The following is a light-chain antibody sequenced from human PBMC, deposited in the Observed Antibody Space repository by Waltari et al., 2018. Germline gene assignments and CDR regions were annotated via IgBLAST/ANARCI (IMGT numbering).Light chain of an antibody. V-gene: IGLV2-14*03. CDR2: DVN. CDR3: LSYTTTYTWV. Sequence: QSALTQPASVSGSPGQSLTISCAGSSSDLGTYDFVAWYQQLPGTVPKLILFDVNKRPSGISARCSGSKSGNTAALTISGLLPEDEADYFCLSYTTTYTWVFGGGTRVTVL. CDR1: SSDLGTYDF. J-gene: IGLJ3*02.